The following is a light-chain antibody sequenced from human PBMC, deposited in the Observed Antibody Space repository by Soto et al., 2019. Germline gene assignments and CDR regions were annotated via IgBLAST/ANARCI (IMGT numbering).Light chain of an antibody. J-gene: IGKJ2*02. CDR3: QQRSRWPRGT. CDR2: DTS. V-gene: IGKV3D-20*02. Sequence: EIVLTQSPGTLSLSPGERVTLSCRASQSVSSSYLGWFQQRPGQAPRLLIYDTSNRATGIPDRFSGRMSGTDFTLTISSLEPEDFATYFCQQRSRWPRGTFGRGTKLE. CDR1: QSVSSSY.